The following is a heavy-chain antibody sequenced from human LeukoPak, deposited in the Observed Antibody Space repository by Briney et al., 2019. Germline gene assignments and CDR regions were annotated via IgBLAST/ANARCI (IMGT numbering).Heavy chain of an antibody. V-gene: IGHV3-9*01. J-gene: IGHJ6*02. CDR2: ISWNSGSI. Sequence: PGRSLRLSCAASGFAFDDYAMHWVRQGPGKGLEWVSSISWNSGSIGYADSVKGRFTISRDNAKNSLYLQMNSLRAEDTAVYYCARDLHSSSWYYYYGMDVWGQGTTVTVSS. CDR1: GFAFDDYA. D-gene: IGHD6-13*01. CDR3: ARDLHSSSWYYYYGMDV.